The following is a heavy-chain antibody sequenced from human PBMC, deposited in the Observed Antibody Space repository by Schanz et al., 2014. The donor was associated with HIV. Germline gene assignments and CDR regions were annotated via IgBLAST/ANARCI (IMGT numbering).Heavy chain of an antibody. V-gene: IGHV3-21*01. CDR2: ISTSGYI. CDR3: TGGLYYDSIPFDP. CDR1: GFTLSTYS. D-gene: IGHD3-22*01. Sequence: EEQVVQSGGGLVQPGGSLRLSCEASGFTLSTYSMDWVRQAPGKGLEWVSSISTSGYIYYADSVKGRFSISRDSAKNALYLQMNSLRAEDTAIYYCTGGLYYDSIPFDPWGQGTLVTVSS. J-gene: IGHJ5*02.